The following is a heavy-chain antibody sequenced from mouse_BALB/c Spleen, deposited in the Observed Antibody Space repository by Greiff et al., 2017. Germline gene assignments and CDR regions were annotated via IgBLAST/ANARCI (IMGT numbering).Heavy chain of an antibody. CDR1: GYAFSSYW. V-gene: IGHV1-80*01. D-gene: IGHD2-2*01. Sequence: QVHVKQSGAELVRPGSSVKISCKASGYAFSSYWMNWVKQRPGQGLEWIGQIYPGDGDTNYNGKFKGKATLTADKSSSTAYMQLSSLTSEDSAVYFCARYYGYGWYFDVWGAGTTVTVSS. CDR2: IYPGDGDT. J-gene: IGHJ1*01. CDR3: ARYYGYGWYFDV.